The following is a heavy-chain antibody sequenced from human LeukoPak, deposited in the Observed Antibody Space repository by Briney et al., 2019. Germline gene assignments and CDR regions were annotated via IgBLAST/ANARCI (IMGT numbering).Heavy chain of an antibody. CDR1: GGSFSGYY. CDR2: INHSGST. J-gene: IGHJ4*02. CDR3: ATTPRRYSSSSGLRGEWGYFDY. V-gene: IGHV4-34*01. D-gene: IGHD6-6*01. Sequence: SETLSLTCAVYGGSFSGYYWSWIRQPPGKGLEWIGEINHSGSTNYNPSLKSRVTISVDTSKNQFSLKLSSVTAADTAVYYCATTPRRYSSSSGLRGEWGYFDYWGQGTLVTVSS.